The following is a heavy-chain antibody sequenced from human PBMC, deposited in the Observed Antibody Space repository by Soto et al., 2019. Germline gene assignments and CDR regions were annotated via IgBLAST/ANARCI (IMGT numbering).Heavy chain of an antibody. CDR3: ARDGGVLMVYAALDY. V-gene: IGHV1-18*01. Sequence: ASVKVSCKASGYTFTNYGISWVRQAPGQGLEWMGWISAYNANTNYAQKLQGRVTMTTDTSTSTAYMELRSLRSDDTAVYYCARDGGVLMVYAALDYWCQGTLVTVSS. D-gene: IGHD2-8*01. CDR2: ISAYNANT. J-gene: IGHJ4*02. CDR1: GYTFTNYG.